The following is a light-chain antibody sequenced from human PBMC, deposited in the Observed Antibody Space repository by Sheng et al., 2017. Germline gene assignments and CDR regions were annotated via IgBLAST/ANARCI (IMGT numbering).Light chain of an antibody. J-gene: IGLJ1*01. CDR1: SGDVGGYDY. CDR3: CSHTSSNTRYV. CDR2: DVN. Sequence: QSALTQPASVSGSPGQSITISCTGTSGDVGGYDYVSWYQHHPGEAPKLMIYDVNKRPSGVSNRFSGSKSGNTASLTISGLQAEDEAIYFCCSHTSSNTRYVFGPGTKVTVL. V-gene: IGLV2-14*03.